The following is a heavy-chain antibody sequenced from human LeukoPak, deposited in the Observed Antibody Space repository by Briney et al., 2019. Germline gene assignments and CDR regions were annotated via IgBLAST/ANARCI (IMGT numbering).Heavy chain of an antibody. V-gene: IGHV4-61*02. CDR2: IYTSGST. CDR3: ARDEPNDWAFDY. CDR1: GGSISSGSYY. Sequence: SQTLSLTCTVSGGSISSGSYYWSWIRQPAGKGLEWIGRIYTSGSTNYNPSLKSRVTISVDTSKNQFSLKLSSVTAADTAVYYCARDEPNDWAFDYWGQGTLVTVSS. J-gene: IGHJ4*02. D-gene: IGHD3-9*01.